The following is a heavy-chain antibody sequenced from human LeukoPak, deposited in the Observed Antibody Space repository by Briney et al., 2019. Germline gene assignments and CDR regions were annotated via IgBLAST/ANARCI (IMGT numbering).Heavy chain of an antibody. J-gene: IGHJ4*02. Sequence: GGALRLSCAASGFTFSRYWMRWVRQAPGKGLEWVADINQAGSEKFYVDSVKGRFTISRDNAKISLYLQMNSLRAEDTAVYYCARVTPGGVGSFDYWGQGTLVTVSS. V-gene: IGHV3-7*01. CDR1: GFTFSRYW. CDR3: ARVTPGGVGSFDY. CDR2: INQAGSEK. D-gene: IGHD3-10*01.